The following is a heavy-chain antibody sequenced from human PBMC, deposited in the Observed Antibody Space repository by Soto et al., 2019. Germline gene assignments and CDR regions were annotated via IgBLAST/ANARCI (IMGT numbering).Heavy chain of an antibody. J-gene: IGHJ3*02. CDR2: IFPGDSDP. V-gene: IGHV5-51*01. D-gene: IGHD2-21*01. Sequence: LGESLKISCKISGDTYITYWIAWVRQVPGKGLECLGFIFPGDSDPKYGPSFRGQVTMSADRSIRTAYLELSSLKASETAMYYCARLIAHCRNNDCSWTFDIWGQGTLVTVSS. CDR1: GDTYITYW. CDR3: ARLIAHCRNNDCSWTFDI.